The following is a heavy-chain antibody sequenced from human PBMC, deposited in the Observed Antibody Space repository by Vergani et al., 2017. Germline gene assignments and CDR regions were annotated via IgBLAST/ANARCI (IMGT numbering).Heavy chain of an antibody. V-gene: IGHV1-2*02. J-gene: IGHJ6*02. CDR1: GYTFTGYY. D-gene: IGHD3-3*01. CDR3: ARDGEGFLEWLLPQQNYYYYGMDV. CDR2: INPNSGGT. Sequence: QVQLVQSGAEVKKPGASVKVSCKASGYTFTGYYMHWVRQAPGQGLEWMGWINPNSGGTNYAQKFQGRVTMTRDTSISTAYMELSRLRSDDTAVYYCARDGEGFLEWLLPQQNYYYYGMDVWGQGTTVTVSS.